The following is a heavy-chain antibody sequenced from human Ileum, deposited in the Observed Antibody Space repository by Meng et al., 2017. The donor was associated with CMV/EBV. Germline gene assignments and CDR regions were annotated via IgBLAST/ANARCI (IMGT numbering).Heavy chain of an antibody. CDR2: MNPNSGDT. CDR1: GYTFTNYD. CDR3: ARGSSDRRNGLDY. V-gene: IGHV1-8*02. D-gene: IGHD6-19*01. Sequence: KAYGYTFTNYDMNWVRQATGQGIEWMGWMNPNSGDTNYAQNFQGRVTMTRNTSISTAYMELSSLRSEDTAVYCCARGSSDRRNGLDYWGQGSLVTVSS. J-gene: IGHJ4*02.